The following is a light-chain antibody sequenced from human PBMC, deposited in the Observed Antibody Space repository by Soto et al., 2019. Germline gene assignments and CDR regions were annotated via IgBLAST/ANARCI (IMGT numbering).Light chain of an antibody. CDR2: DVS. J-gene: IGLJ1*01. CDR3: ASYTNAFSYV. CDR1: SSDVGGYNY. Sequence: QSVLTQPASVSGSPGQSITISCTGTSSDVGGYNYVSWYQQHPGKAPKLMIYDVSNRPSGVSNRFSGSKSGNTASLTISGLQPDYEADSYCASYTNAFSYVFGSGTEVTVL. V-gene: IGLV2-14*01.